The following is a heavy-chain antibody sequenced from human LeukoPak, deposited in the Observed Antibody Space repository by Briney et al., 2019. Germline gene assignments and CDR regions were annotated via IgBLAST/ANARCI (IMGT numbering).Heavy chain of an antibody. CDR2: ISYDGGNK. V-gene: IGHV3-30*18. J-gene: IGHJ4*02. Sequence: PGRSLRLPCVVSGFTFSSYGMHWVRQAPGKGLEWMAVISYDGGNKYYPDSVKGRFTISRDNSKNTLYLQKNSLRAEDTAVYYCAKSGYYYDRSGYCSRTYFDYWGQGTLVIVSS. CDR3: AKSGYYYDRSGYCSRTYFDY. CDR1: GFTFSSYG. D-gene: IGHD3-22*01.